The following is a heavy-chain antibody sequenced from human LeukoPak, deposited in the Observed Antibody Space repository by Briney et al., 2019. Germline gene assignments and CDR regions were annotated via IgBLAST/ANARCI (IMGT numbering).Heavy chain of an antibody. V-gene: IGHV3-20*04. J-gene: IGHJ6*03. CDR3: ARDVSGRPYYYYYMDV. Sequence: GGSLRLSCAASGFTFDDYGMSCVRQAPGKGLEWVSGINWNGGSTGYADSVKGRFTISRDNAKNSLYLQMNSLRAEDTALYYCARDVSGRPYYYYYMDVWGKGTTVTVSS. CDR1: GFTFDDYG. CDR2: INWNGGST. D-gene: IGHD5-12*01.